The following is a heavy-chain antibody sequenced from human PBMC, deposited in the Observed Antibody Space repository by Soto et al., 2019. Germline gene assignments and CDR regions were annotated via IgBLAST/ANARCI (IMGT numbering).Heavy chain of an antibody. CDR3: AKVQGIFGVVTHLVGVRETSC. V-gene: IGHV3-23*01. CDR2: ISGSGGST. D-gene: IGHD3-3*01. CDR1: GFTFGSYA. Sequence: EVQLLESGGGLVQPGGSLRLSCAASGFTFGSYAMSWVRQAPGKGLEWVSAISGSGGSTYYADSVKGRFTISRDNSKNPRYLQMNSLRSEDTAVYYCAKVQGIFGVVTHLVGVRETSCWCQGTLVTVSS. J-gene: IGHJ4*02.